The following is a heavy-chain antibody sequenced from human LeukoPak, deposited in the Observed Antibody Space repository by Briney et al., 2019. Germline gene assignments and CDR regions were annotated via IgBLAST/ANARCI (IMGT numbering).Heavy chain of an antibody. CDR1: GYTLTELS. CDR2: FDPEDGET. D-gene: IGHD4-17*01. CDR3: ATDSDYPRKAAFDV. V-gene: IGHV1-24*01. Sequence: ASVKVSCKVSGYTLTELSMHWVRQAPGKGLEWMGGFDPEDGETIYAQKFQGRVTLSADKSASTVSMELTSLTPEDTAVYYCATDSDYPRKAAFDVWGQGTTVIVSS. J-gene: IGHJ3*01.